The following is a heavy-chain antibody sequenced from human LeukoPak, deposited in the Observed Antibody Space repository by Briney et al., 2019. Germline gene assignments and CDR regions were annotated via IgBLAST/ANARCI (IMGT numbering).Heavy chain of an antibody. J-gene: IGHJ4*02. CDR1: GFTFTSSA. CDR3: AASPDYYDSSGYSYYFDY. V-gene: IGHV1-58*01. Sequence: SVKVSCKASGFTFTSSAVQWVRQARGQRLEWIGWIVVDSGNTNYAQKFQERVTITRDMSTSTAYMELSSLRSEDTAVYYCAASPDYYDSSGYSYYFDYWGQGTLVTVST. D-gene: IGHD3-22*01. CDR2: IVVDSGNT.